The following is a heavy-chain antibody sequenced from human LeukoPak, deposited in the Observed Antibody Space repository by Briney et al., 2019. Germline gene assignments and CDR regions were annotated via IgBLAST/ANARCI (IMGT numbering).Heavy chain of an antibody. D-gene: IGHD3-10*01. CDR3: ARDLGRITKVRGASDY. Sequence: GGSLRLSCAASGFTFSSYSMSWVRQAPGKGLEWVSSISSSSSYIYYADSVKGRFTISRDNAKNPLYLQMNSLRAEDTAVYYCARDLGRITKVRGASDYWGRGTLTTVSS. J-gene: IGHJ4*02. CDR1: GFTFSSYS. V-gene: IGHV3-21*01. CDR2: ISSSSSYI.